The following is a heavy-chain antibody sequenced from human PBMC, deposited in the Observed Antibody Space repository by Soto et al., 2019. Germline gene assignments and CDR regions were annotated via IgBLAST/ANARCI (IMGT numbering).Heavy chain of an antibody. CDR1: GGSISSSSYY. D-gene: IGHD3-22*01. CDR3: ASYYDSSGYSVY. V-gene: IGHV4-39*01. CDR2: IYYSGST. J-gene: IGHJ4*02. Sequence: ETLSLTCTVSGGSISSSSYYWGWIRQPPGKGLEWIGSIYYSGSTYYNPSLKSRVTISVDTSKDQFSLKLSSVTAADTAVYYCASYYDSSGYSVYWGQGTLVTVSS.